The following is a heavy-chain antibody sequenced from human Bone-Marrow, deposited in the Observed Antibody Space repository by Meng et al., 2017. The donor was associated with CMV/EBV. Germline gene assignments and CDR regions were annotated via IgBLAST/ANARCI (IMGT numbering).Heavy chain of an antibody. V-gene: IGHV4-59*01. D-gene: IGHD3-22*01. CDR1: GGSISSFY. J-gene: IGHJ3*02. CDR2: IYYSGST. CDR3: ASSNYYDSRRYSLFDAFDI. Sequence: GSLRLSCTVSGGSISSFYWSWIRQPPGKGLEWIGYIYYSGSTNSNPSLKSRVTISVDTSKSQFSLKLSSVTAADTAVYYCASSNYYDSRRYSLFDAFDIWGQGTMVTVSS.